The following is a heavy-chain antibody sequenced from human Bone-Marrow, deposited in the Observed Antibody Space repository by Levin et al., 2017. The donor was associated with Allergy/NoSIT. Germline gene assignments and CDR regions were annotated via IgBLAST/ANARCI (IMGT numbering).Heavy chain of an antibody. CDR3: ARAITLTGYEDYDQYMDV. D-gene: IGHD3-9*01. CDR2: IYIGGNT. Sequence: PGGSLRLSCAASGFIVRSNYMSWVRQAPGKGLEWVSVIYIGGNTYYADSVRGRFTVSRDNSKNTVYLQMNSLRAEDTAVYYCARAITLTGYEDYDQYMDVWGKGTTVTVSS. V-gene: IGHV3-53*01. J-gene: IGHJ6*03. CDR1: GFIVRSNY.